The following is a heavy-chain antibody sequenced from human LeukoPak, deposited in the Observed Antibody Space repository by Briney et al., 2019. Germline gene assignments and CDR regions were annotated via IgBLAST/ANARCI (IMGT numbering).Heavy chain of an antibody. CDR1: GFTFSKVW. Sequence: GGSLRLSCAASGFTFSKVWMSWVRQVPGKGLEWVGRIKRRSDGGTTDYAAPVKDRFTISRDDSKNTLYLQMNSLKTDDTAVYYCTPGVGDYWGQGTLSPSPQ. CDR2: IKRRSDGGTT. J-gene: IGHJ4*02. V-gene: IGHV3-15*01. CDR3: TPGVGDY. D-gene: IGHD1-14*01.